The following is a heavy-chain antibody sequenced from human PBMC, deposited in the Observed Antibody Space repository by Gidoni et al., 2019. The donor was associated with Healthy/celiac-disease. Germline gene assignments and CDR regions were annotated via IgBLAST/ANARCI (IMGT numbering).Heavy chain of an antibody. CDR3: AKATVTRFFDY. CDR1: GFTFDDYA. CDR2: ISWNSGSI. V-gene: IGHV3-9*01. D-gene: IGHD4-17*01. Sequence: EVQLVESGGGLVQPGRSLRLSCAASGFTFDDYAMHWVRQAPGKGLEWVSGISWNSGSIGYADSVKGRFTISRDNAKNSLYLQMNSLRAEDTALYYCAKATVTRFFDYWGQGTLVTVSS. J-gene: IGHJ4*02.